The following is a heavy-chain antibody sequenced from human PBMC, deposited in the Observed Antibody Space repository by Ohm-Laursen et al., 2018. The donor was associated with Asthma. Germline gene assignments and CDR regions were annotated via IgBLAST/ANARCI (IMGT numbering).Heavy chain of an antibody. V-gene: IGHV3-48*01. J-gene: IGHJ6*02. CDR3: AREWGGMDV. CDR1: GFTFRSYG. Sequence: SLRLSCAAAGFTFRSYGMYWVRQAPGKGLEWVSYISSSSSTIYYADSVKGRFTISRDNAKNSLYLQMNNLRAEDAAIYYCAREWGGMDVWGQGTTVTVSS. D-gene: IGHD3-16*01. CDR2: ISSSSSTI.